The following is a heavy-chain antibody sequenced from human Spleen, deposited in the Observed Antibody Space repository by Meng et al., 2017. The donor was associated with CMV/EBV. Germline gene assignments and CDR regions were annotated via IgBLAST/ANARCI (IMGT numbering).Heavy chain of an antibody. D-gene: IGHD3-3*01. Sequence: KVSCKGSGNDFSSNWIAWVRQMPGKGLEWMGIIHPGDSDTTYSPSFQGQVTISADKSITTSYLHLNSLKASDTAMYYCARHHGGYDFWSGYPDDNWGQGTLVTVSS. J-gene: IGHJ4*02. V-gene: IGHV5-51*01. CDR1: GNDFSSNW. CDR3: ARHHGGYDFWSGYPDDN. CDR2: IHPGDSDT.